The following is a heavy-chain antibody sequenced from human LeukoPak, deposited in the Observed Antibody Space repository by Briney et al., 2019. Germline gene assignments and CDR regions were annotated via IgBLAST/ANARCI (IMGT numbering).Heavy chain of an antibody. CDR2: ISYDGSNK. J-gene: IGHJ4*02. V-gene: IGHV3-30*04. CDR3: AREWGRIAVAGGPGY. D-gene: IGHD6-19*01. CDR1: GFTFSSYA. Sequence: GGSLRLSCAASGFTFSSYAMHWARQAPGKGLEWVAVISYDGSNKYYADSVKGRFTISRDNSKNTLYLQMNSLRVEDTAVYYCAREWGRIAVAGGPGYWGQGALVTVSS.